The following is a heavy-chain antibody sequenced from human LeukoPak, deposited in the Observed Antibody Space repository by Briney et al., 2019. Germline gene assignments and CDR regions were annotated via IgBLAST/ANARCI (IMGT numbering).Heavy chain of an antibody. CDR1: GGSISSYY. J-gene: IGHJ6*02. CDR2: IYYSGST. CDR3: ARAYSSSWYRYYYYYGMDV. V-gene: IGHV4-59*01. Sequence: SETLSLTCTVSGGSISSYYWSWIRQPPGKGLEWIGYIYYSGSTNYNPSLKSRVTISVDTSKNQFSLKLSSVTAADTAVYYCARAYSSSWYRYYYYYGMDVWGQGTTVTVSS. D-gene: IGHD6-13*01.